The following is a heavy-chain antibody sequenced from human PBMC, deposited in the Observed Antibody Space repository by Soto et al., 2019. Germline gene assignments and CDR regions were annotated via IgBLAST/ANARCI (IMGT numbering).Heavy chain of an antibody. J-gene: IGHJ6*03. CDR2: ISSSSSTI. CDR3: ARIIVVVVTGYYYYMDV. Sequence: PGGSLRLSCAASGFTFSSYSMNWARQAPGKGLEWVSYISSSSSTICYADSVKGRFTISRDNAKNSLYLQMNSLRAEDTAVYYCARIIVVVVTGYYYYMDVWGKGTTVTVSS. CDR1: GFTFSSYS. V-gene: IGHV3-48*01. D-gene: IGHD2-15*01.